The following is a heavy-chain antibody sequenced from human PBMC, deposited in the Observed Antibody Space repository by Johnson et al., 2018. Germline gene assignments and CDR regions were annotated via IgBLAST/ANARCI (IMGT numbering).Heavy chain of an antibody. Sequence: VQLVESGGGLVQPGGSLRLSCAASGFTLSDHYVDWVRQAPGKGLEWVGRFSNKVDGSTTKYAASVNGRFTMSRDDSGNSLNLEMNSLKIEETDGYDCARRYCRNNDCRFVDYWGQGTLVTVSS. CDR2: FSNKVDGSTT. J-gene: IGHJ4*02. CDR1: GFTLSDHY. CDR3: ARRYCRNNDCRFVDY. V-gene: IGHV3-72*01. D-gene: IGHD2-15*01.